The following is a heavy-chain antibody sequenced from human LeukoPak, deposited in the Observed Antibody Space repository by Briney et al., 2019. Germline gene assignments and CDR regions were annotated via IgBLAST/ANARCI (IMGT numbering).Heavy chain of an antibody. Sequence: SETLSLTCAVYGGSFSGYYWSWICQPPGKGLEWIGEINHSGSTNYNPSLKSRVTISVDTSKNQFSLKLRSVTAADTAVYYCARISSSNWYNERGAFDVWGQGTMVTVSS. CDR1: GGSFSGYY. V-gene: IGHV4-34*01. J-gene: IGHJ3*01. D-gene: IGHD6-13*01. CDR3: ARISSSNWYNERGAFDV. CDR2: INHSGST.